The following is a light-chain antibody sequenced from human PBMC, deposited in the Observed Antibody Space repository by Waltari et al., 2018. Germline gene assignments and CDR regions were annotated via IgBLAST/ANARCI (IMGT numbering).Light chain of an antibody. V-gene: IGLV2-14*01. J-gene: IGLJ3*02. CDR2: GVS. Sequence: QSALTQPASVSGSPGQSITISCSGTSSDVGGFNYVSWYQQHPGKVPKLMIYGVSNRPSGVSNRFSGSKSGNTASLTISGLQAEDEADYYCSSHTSAGTVFGGGTKLTVL. CDR3: SSHTSAGTV. CDR1: SSDVGGFNY.